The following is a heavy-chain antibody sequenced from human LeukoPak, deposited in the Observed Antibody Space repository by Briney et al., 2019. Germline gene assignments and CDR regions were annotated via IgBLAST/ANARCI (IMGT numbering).Heavy chain of an antibody. CDR3: ARHMRDYDILTGYYTSWFDP. D-gene: IGHD3-9*01. V-gene: IGHV4-59*08. CDR1: XXSISSYY. Sequence: PSETLSLTCTVSXXSISSYYWSWIRQPPGKGLEWIGYIYYSGSTNYNPSLKSRVTISVDTSKNQFSLKLSSVTAADTAVYYCARHMRDYDILTGYYTSWFDPWGQGTLVTVSS. CDR2: IYYSGST. J-gene: IGHJ5*02.